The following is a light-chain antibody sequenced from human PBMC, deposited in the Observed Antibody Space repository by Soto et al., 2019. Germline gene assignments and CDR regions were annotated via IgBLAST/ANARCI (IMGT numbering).Light chain of an antibody. CDR2: DDS. J-gene: IGLJ1*01. Sequence: SYELTQPPSVSVAPGQTARIPCGGNNIGSKSVHGYQQKPGQGPVLVVYDDSDRPSGIPERFSGSKPGNTATLTISRVEAGDEADYYCQVWDSSSDHYVFGTGTKLTVL. CDR1: NIGSKS. V-gene: IGLV3-21*02. CDR3: QVWDSSSDHYV.